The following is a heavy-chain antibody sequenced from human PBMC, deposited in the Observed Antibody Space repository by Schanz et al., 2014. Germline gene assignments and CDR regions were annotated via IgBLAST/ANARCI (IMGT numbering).Heavy chain of an antibody. Sequence: EVQLVESGGGLVQPGGSLRLSCAASGFTFSSYWMHWVRQAPGKGLEWVANIKEDGSKKYYVDSVRGRFTISRDNAKNSLYLQLNSLTAEDTAVYHCARDSRYCTGVDCKGDAFDLWGQGTLVTVSS. D-gene: IGHD2-8*02. V-gene: IGHV3-7*01. CDR1: GFTFSSYW. CDR3: ARDSRYCTGVDCKGDAFDL. CDR2: IKEDGSKK. J-gene: IGHJ3*01.